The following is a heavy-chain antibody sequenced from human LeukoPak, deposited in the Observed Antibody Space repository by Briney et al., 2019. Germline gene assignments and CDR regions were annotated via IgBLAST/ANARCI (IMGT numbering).Heavy chain of an antibody. D-gene: IGHD2-2*01. CDR3: ARGVGYCSSTSCYWWFDP. J-gene: IGHJ5*02. Sequence: GGSLRLSCAASGFTFSSYWMNWVRQAPGKGLVWVSRINIDGSSTNYADSVKGRFTISRDNAKNTLYLQMNSLRAEDTAVYYCARGVGYCSSTSCYWWFDPWGQGTLVTVSS. CDR2: INIDGSST. CDR1: GFTFSSYW. V-gene: IGHV3-74*01.